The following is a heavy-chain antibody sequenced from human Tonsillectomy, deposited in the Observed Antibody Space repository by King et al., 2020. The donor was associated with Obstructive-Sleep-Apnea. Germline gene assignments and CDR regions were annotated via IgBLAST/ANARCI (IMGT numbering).Heavy chain of an antibody. J-gene: IGHJ4*02. D-gene: IGHD6-19*01. V-gene: IGHV2-5*01. Sequence: ITLKESGPTLVKPTQTLTLTCTFSGFSLSTSGVGVGWIRQPPGKALEWRALIYWNDDKRYSPSLKSRLTITKDTSKNQVVLTMTNMDPVDTATYYCAHSWIAGAAPHDFDYWGQGTLVTVSS. CDR3: AHSWIAGAAPHDFDY. CDR2: IYWNDDK. CDR1: GFSLSTSGVG.